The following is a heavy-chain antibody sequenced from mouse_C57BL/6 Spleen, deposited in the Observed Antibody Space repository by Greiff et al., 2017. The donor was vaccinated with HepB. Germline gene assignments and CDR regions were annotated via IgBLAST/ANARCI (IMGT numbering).Heavy chain of an antibody. V-gene: IGHV1-59*01. CDR1: GYTFTSYW. CDR2: IDPSDSYS. Sequence: QVQLQQPGAELVRPGTSVKLSCKASGYTFTSYWMHWVKQRPGQGLEWIGVIDPSDSYSNYNQKFKGKATLTVDTSSSTAYMQLSSLTSEDSAVYYCASLTGTYWYFDVWGTGTTVTVSS. D-gene: IGHD4-1*01. CDR3: ASLTGTYWYFDV. J-gene: IGHJ1*03.